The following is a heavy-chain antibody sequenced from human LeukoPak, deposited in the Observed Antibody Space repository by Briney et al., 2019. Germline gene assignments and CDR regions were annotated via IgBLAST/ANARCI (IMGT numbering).Heavy chain of an antibody. V-gene: IGHV3-30-3*01. D-gene: IGHD2-21*02. CDR3: AREPYCGGDCYYLADY. J-gene: IGHJ4*02. CDR2: ISYDGSNK. CDR1: GFTFSSYA. Sequence: GRSLRLSCAASGFTFSSYAMHWVRQAPGKGLEWVAVISYDGSNKYYADSVKGRFTISRDNSKNTLYLQMNSLRAEDTAVYYCAREPYCGGDCYYLADYWGQGTLVTVSS.